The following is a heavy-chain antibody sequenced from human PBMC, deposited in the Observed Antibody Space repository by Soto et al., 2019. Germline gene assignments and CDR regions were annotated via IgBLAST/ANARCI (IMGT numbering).Heavy chain of an antibody. V-gene: IGHV3-21*01. D-gene: IGHD3-22*01. J-gene: IGHJ6*02. CDR3: ARVVDYCDPYYYYGMDV. Sequence: GGSLRLSCAASGFTFSSYSMNWVRQAPGKGLEWVSSISCSTSYIYYADSVKGRFTISRDNAKNSLYLQMNSLRAEDTAAYYYARVVDYCDPYYYYGMDVWGQGTTVTVSS. CDR2: ISCSTSYI. CDR1: GFTFSSYS.